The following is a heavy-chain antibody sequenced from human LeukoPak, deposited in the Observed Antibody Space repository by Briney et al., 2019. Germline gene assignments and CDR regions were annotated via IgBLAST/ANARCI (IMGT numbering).Heavy chain of an antibody. CDR3: AKGPRSSGWAYFDY. V-gene: IGHV3-23*01. J-gene: IGHJ4*02. CDR2: ISGSGGSK. CDR1: GFTFSSYG. D-gene: IGHD6-19*01. Sequence: GGTLRLSCAASGFTFSSYGMSWVRQAPGKGLEWVSAISGSGGSKYYADSVKGRFTISRDNSKNTLYLQMNSLRAEDTAVYYCAKGPRSSGWAYFDYWGQGTLVTVSS.